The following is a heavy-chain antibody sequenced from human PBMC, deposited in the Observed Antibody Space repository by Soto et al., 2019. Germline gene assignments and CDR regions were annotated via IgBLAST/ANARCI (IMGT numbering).Heavy chain of an antibody. Sequence: QVQLQQWGAGLLKPSETLSLTCAVYGGSFSGYYWSWIRQPPGKGLEWIGEINHSGSTNYNPSLKSRVTISVDTSKNQFSLKLSSVTAADTAVYYCARGVCRSGRSCYSPPTRKFDYWGQGTLVTVSS. CDR1: GGSFSGYY. CDR3: ARGVCRSGRSCYSPPTRKFDY. J-gene: IGHJ4*02. D-gene: IGHD2-15*01. V-gene: IGHV4-34*01. CDR2: INHSGST.